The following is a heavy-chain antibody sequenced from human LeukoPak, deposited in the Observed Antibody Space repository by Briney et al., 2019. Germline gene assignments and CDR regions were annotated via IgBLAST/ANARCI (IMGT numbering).Heavy chain of an antibody. J-gene: IGHJ4*02. CDR3: ARELYHLDR. Sequence: SETLSLTCSVSGGSIWNHHRTRIRQSPGKGLEWIGHVFFTEGTNYSPSLRGRITISADRSKNQIYLKLGSVTAADTAVYYCARELYHLDRWGQGALVTVSS. V-gene: IGHV4-59*11. D-gene: IGHD3/OR15-3a*01. CDR2: VFFTEGT. CDR1: GGSIWNHH.